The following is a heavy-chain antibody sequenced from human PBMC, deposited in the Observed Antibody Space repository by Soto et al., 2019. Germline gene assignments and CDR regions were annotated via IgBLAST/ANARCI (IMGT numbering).Heavy chain of an antibody. V-gene: IGHV4-31*02. D-gene: IGHD3-16*02. J-gene: IGHJ3*02. CDR3: ARDMITFGGVIPRHAFDI. Sequence: PSETLSLTCTVSGFSISSGGYYWSWIGQHPGKGLEWIGYIYYSGSTYYNPSLKSRVTISVDTSKNQFSLKLSSVTAADTAVYYCARDMITFGGVIPRHAFDIWGQGTMVTVSS. CDR2: IYYSGST. CDR1: GFSISSGGYY.